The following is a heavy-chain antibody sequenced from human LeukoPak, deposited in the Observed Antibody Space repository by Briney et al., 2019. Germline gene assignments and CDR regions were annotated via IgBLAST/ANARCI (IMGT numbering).Heavy chain of an antibody. CDR1: GGSFSGYY. D-gene: IGHD6-6*01. CDR2: INHSGST. V-gene: IGHV4-34*01. J-gene: IGHJ4*02. Sequence: SETLSLTCAVYGGSFSGYYWSWIRKPPGKGLEWIGEINHSGSTNYNPSLKSRVTISVDTSKNQFSLKLSSVTAADTAVYYCARYSSSSSFFDYWGQGTLVTVSS. CDR3: ARYSSSSSFFDY.